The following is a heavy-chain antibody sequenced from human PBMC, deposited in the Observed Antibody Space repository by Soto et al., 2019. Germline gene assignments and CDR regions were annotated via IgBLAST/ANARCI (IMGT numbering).Heavy chain of an antibody. Sequence: EVQLVESGGGLVQPGGSLRLSCVASGFTFSNYWIHWVRQAPGKGLVWVSRINGDGSSTNYADSVKGQFTISRDNAKNTVYLQMNSLRVADTAVYYCARGARNYYYFDCWGQGTLVTVSS. D-gene: IGHD1-7*01. CDR2: INGDGSST. V-gene: IGHV3-74*01. J-gene: IGHJ4*02. CDR3: ARGARNYYYFDC. CDR1: GFTFSNYW.